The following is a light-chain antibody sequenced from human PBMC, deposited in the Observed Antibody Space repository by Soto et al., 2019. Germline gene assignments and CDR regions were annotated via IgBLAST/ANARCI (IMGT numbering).Light chain of an antibody. CDR2: DVS. J-gene: IGLJ3*02. Sequence: QSALTQPRSVSGSPGQSVTISCTGTSSDVGGYNYVSWYHQHPGKAPKLMIYDVSKRPSGVPDRFSGSKSANTASLTISGLQAEDEADYYCCSYAGSYTWVFGGGTKVTVL. CDR3: CSYAGSYTWV. V-gene: IGLV2-11*01. CDR1: SSDVGGYNY.